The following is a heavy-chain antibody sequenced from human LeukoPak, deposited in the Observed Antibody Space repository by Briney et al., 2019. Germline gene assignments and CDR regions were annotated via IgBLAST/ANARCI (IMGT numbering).Heavy chain of an antibody. CDR2: ISTSSSTI. CDR1: GFTFSDYY. J-gene: IGHJ5*02. Sequence: PGGSLRRSCAASGFTFSDYYMTWIRQAPGKGLEWISYISTSSSTIKNADPVKGRFTISRDNAKNSLYLQMNSLRAEDTAVYYCARERKYGDYGGYFAPWGQGTLVTVSS. V-gene: IGHV3-11*04. D-gene: IGHD4-17*01. CDR3: ARERKYGDYGGYFAP.